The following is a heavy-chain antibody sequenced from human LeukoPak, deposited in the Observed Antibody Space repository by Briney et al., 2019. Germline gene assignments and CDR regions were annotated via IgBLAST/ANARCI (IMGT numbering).Heavy chain of an antibody. Sequence: GGSLRLSCAASGFTFRSYAMQWVRQAPGKGLEWVSYITYNSGTIFYADSVKGRFTISRDNAKDSLYLQMSSLRDGDTAVYYCARDSGYSNADDYWGQGTLVTVSS. D-gene: IGHD5-18*01. CDR1: GFTFRSYA. CDR3: ARDSGYSNADDY. CDR2: ITYNSGTI. J-gene: IGHJ4*02. V-gene: IGHV3-48*02.